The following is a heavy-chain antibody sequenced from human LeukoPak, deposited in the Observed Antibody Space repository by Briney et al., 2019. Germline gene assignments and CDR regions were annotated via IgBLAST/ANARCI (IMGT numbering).Heavy chain of an antibody. CDR1: GFTFSSYS. V-gene: IGHV3-21*04. D-gene: IGHD1-26*01. CDR3: ARWDKMGDYFDY. J-gene: IGHJ4*02. Sequence: GGSLRLSCAASGFTFSSYSVNWVRQAPGKGLEWVSSISSSSSYIYYADSVKGRFTISRDNAKNSLHLQMNSLRAEDTAVYYCARWDKMGDYFDYWGQGTLVTVSS. CDR2: ISSSSSYI.